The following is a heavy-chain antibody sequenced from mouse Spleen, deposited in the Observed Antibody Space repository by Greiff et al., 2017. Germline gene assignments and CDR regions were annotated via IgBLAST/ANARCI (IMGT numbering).Heavy chain of an antibody. V-gene: IGHV5-12-1*01. CDR3: ARHDGNYAMDY. J-gene: IGHJ4*01. CDR2: ISSGGGST. Sequence: EVKLVESGGGLVKPGGSLKLSCAASGFAFSSYDMSWVRQTPEKRLEWVAFISSGGGSTYYPDTVKGRVTISRDNAKNTLYLQMSSLKSEDTAMYYCARHDGNYAMDYWGQGTSVTVSS. D-gene: IGHD2-3*01. CDR1: GFAFSSYD.